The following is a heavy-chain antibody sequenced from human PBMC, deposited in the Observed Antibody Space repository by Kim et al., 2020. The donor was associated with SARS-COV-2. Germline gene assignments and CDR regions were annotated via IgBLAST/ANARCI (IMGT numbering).Heavy chain of an antibody. Sequence: SETLSLTCTVSGGSISSSSYYWGWIRQPPGKGLEWIGSIYYSGSTYYNPSLKSRVTISVDTSKNQFSLKLSSVTAADTAVYYCASTLTGTPPKNWFDPWGQGTLVTVSS. D-gene: IGHD1-20*01. V-gene: IGHV4-39*01. J-gene: IGHJ5*02. CDR2: IYYSGST. CDR1: GGSISSSSYY. CDR3: ASTLTGTPPKNWFDP.